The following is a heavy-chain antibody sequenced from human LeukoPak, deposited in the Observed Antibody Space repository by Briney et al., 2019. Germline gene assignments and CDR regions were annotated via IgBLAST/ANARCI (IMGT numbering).Heavy chain of an antibody. D-gene: IGHD2-15*01. V-gene: IGHV4-59*01. Sequence: SETLSLTCTVSGGSISSYYWSWIRQPPGKGLEWIGYIYYSGSTNYNPSLKSRVTISVATSKNQFSLKLSSVTAADTAVYYCARDRPDCSGGSCSGYFDYWGQGTLVTVSS. CDR2: IYYSGST. CDR3: ARDRPDCSGGSCSGYFDY. J-gene: IGHJ4*02. CDR1: GGSISSYY.